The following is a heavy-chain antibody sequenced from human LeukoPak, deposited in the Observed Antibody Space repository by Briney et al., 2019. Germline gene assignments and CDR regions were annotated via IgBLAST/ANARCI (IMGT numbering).Heavy chain of an antibody. V-gene: IGHV4-59*01. CDR1: GGSISSNY. D-gene: IGHD6-6*01. CDR2: IYYSGST. CDR3: ARGRPDYYYYYMDV. J-gene: IGHJ6*03. Sequence: SETLSLTCTVSGGSISSNYWSWIRQPPGKGLEWIGYIYYSGSTNYNPSLKSRVTISVDTSKNQFSLKLSSVTAADTAVYYCARGRPDYYYYYMDVWGKGTTVTVSS.